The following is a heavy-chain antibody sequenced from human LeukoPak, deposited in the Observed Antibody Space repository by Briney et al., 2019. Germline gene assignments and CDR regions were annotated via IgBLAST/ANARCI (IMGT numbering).Heavy chain of an antibody. J-gene: IGHJ4*02. CDR3: TRDNANRAYDY. Sequence: GGSLRLSCEVSGFTFSDYGMHWVRQAPGKGLEWVAVVWANGNTKYYADSVKGRFTISRDNSKNTLHLQIDSLRAEDTATYYCTRDNANRAYDYWGQGTLVTVSS. CDR2: VWANGNTK. CDR1: GFTFSDYG. V-gene: IGHV3-33*01. D-gene: IGHD1-14*01.